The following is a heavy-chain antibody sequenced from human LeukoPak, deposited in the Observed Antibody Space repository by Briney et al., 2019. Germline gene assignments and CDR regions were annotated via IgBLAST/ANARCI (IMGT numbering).Heavy chain of an antibody. CDR1: GYTFTGYY. CDR3: ATGYYYGSGGSAFDY. Sequence: ASVKVSCKASGYTFTGYYMHWVRQAPGKGLEWMGGFDPEDGETIYAQKFQGRVTMTEDTSTDTAYMELSSLRSEDTAVYYCATGYYYGSGGSAFDYWGQGTLVTVSS. CDR2: FDPEDGET. D-gene: IGHD3-10*01. V-gene: IGHV1-24*01. J-gene: IGHJ4*02.